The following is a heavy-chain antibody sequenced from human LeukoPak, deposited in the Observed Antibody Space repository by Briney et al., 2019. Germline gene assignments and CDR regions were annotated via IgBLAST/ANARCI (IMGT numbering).Heavy chain of an antibody. CDR1: GDSVSSNSAA. Sequence: SQTLSLTCATSGDSVSSNSAAWNWIRQSPPRGLEWLGRTYYRSKWYNDYAVSVKGRITINPDTSKNQFSLQLNSVTPEDTAVYYCARGGGSLDYWGQGTLVTVSS. CDR2: TYYRSKWYN. J-gene: IGHJ4*02. V-gene: IGHV6-1*01. CDR3: ARGGGSLDY. D-gene: IGHD1-26*01.